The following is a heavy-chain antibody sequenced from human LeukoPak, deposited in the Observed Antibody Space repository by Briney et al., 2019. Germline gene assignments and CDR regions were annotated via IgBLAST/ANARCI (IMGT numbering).Heavy chain of an antibody. Sequence: SETLSLTCTVSGYSISSGYYWSWIRQPPGKGLEWIGEINHSGSTNYNPSLKSRVTISVDSSKNQFSLKLSSVTAADTAVYYCARGGFDPWGQGTLVTVSS. CDR1: GYSISSGYY. J-gene: IGHJ5*02. V-gene: IGHV4-38-2*02. CDR2: INHSGST. CDR3: ARGGFDP.